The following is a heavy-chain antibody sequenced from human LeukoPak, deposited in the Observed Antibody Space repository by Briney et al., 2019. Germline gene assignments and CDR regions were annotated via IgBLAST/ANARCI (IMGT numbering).Heavy chain of an antibody. J-gene: IGHJ5*02. D-gene: IGHD6-13*01. Sequence: GGSLRLSCATSGFTFSSYSMSWVRQAPGKGLEWVSVIGGGGDTSTYYADSVKGRFTISRDDSKNTLYLHMNSLRAEDTAVYYCATRGIAAAWGQGTLVTVSS. CDR3: ATRGIAAA. V-gene: IGHV3-23*03. CDR2: IGGGGDTST. CDR1: GFTFSSYS.